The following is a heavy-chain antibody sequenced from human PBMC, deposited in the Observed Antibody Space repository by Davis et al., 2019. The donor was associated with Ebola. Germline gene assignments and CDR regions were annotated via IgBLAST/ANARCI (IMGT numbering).Heavy chain of an antibody. J-gene: IGHJ4*02. Sequence: SETLSLTCTVSGGSISSGGYYWSWIRQHPGKGLEWIGYIYYSGSTYYNPSLKSRVTRSVETSKNQFSLKLSSLTAADTAVYYCARVCGYYYDSSGYYSVHYFDYWGQGTLVTVSS. CDR1: GGSISSGGYY. D-gene: IGHD3-22*01. CDR3: ARVCGYYYDSSGYYSVHYFDY. CDR2: IYYSGST. V-gene: IGHV4-31*03.